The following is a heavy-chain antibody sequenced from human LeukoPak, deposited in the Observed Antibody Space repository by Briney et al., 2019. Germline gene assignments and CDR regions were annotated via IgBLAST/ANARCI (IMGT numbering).Heavy chain of an antibody. CDR2: ISYDGSNK. CDR3: AEDLSGSGSYLGL. CDR1: GFTFSSYG. D-gene: IGHD3-10*01. V-gene: IGHV3-30*18. Sequence: GGSLRLSCAASGFTFSSYGMHWVRQAPGKGLEWVAVISYDGSNKYYADSVKGRFTVSRDNSKNTLYLQMNSLRAEDTAVYYCAEDLSGSGSYLGLWGQGTLVTVSS. J-gene: IGHJ4*02.